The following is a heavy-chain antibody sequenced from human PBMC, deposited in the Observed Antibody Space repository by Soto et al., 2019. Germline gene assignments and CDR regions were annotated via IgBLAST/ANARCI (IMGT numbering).Heavy chain of an antibody. J-gene: IGHJ4*02. V-gene: IGHV1-2*02. CDR3: TREAGWQRMVPYD. Sequence: QVHLVQSGAEVKKPGASVKVSCKASGYTFTGYYIHWVRRAPGQGLEWMGWINPNSGGTNYAQTMKGRLTVTTDTSTTTVHMQLRSLTPADTAVYYCTREAGWQRMVPYDWGQGTLVSVS. CDR2: INPNSGGT. D-gene: IGHD6-25*01. CDR1: GYTFTGYY.